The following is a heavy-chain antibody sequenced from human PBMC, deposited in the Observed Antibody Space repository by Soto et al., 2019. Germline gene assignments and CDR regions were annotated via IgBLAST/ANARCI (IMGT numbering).Heavy chain of an antibody. D-gene: IGHD3-22*01. CDR3: ARDNGYDSSGYYLGFFDY. CDR2: TYYSGST. Sequence: SETLSLTCTVSGGSISSGDYYWSWIRQPPGKGLEWIGYTYYSGSTYYNPSLKSRVTISVDTSKNQFSLKLSSVTAADTAVYYCARDNGYDSSGYYLGFFDYWGPGTLVTVSS. CDR1: GGSISSGDYY. J-gene: IGHJ4*02. V-gene: IGHV4-30-4*01.